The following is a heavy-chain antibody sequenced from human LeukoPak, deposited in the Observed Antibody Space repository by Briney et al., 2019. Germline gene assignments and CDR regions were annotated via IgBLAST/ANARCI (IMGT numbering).Heavy chain of an antibody. CDR1: GGSISSHY. J-gene: IGHJ3*02. Sequence: PSETLSLTCTVSGGSISSHYWSWIRQPPGKGLEWIGYMYHSGSTNYNPSLKSRVTISVDTSKNQFSLKLSSVTAADTAVYYCARHSAHASTNDAFDIWGQGTMVTVSS. V-gene: IGHV4-59*11. CDR3: ARHSAHASTNDAFDI. D-gene: IGHD2-2*01. CDR2: MYHSGST.